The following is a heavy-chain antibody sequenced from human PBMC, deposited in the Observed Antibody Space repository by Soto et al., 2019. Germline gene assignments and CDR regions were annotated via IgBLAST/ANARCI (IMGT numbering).Heavy chain of an antibody. Sequence: EVQLLESGGGLVQPGGSLRLSCAASGFTFSSYAMSWVRQAPGKGLEWVSAISGSGGSTYYADSVKGRFTISRDNSKNTLYLQMNSLRAEDTAVYYCAKDPKLVVDLRGAFDIWGQGTMVTVSS. V-gene: IGHV3-23*01. CDR3: AKDPKLVVDLRGAFDI. CDR2: ISGSGGST. D-gene: IGHD3-22*01. J-gene: IGHJ3*02. CDR1: GFTFSSYA.